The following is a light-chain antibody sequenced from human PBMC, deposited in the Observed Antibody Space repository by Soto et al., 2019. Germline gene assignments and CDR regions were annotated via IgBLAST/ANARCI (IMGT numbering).Light chain of an antibody. CDR3: QHYNTWVRGT. V-gene: IGKV3-15*01. CDR2: GAS. Sequence: EVVVTQSPATLSVSPGERVTLSCRASESVDSDVAWFQHKPGQAPRLLIYGASTRAAGIPGRFSGSGYETAFTFTLSSLEPEDSATYFCQHYNTWVRGTFGQGTKLEIK. J-gene: IGKJ2*01. CDR1: ESVDSD.